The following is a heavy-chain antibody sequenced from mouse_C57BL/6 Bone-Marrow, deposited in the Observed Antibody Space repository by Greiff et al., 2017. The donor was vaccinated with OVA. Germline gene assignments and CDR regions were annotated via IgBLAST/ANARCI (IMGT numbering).Heavy chain of an antibody. V-gene: IGHV1-69*01. J-gene: IGHJ3*01. Sequence: QVQLQQPGAELVMPGASVKLSCKASGYTFTSYWMHWVKQRPGQGLEWIGEIDPSDSYTNYNQKFKGKSTLTVDKSSSTAYMQLSSLTSEDSAVYYCARRGDYDAWFAYWGQGTLVTVSA. CDR3: ARRGDYDAWFAY. CDR1: GYTFTSYW. D-gene: IGHD2-4*01. CDR2: IDPSDSYT.